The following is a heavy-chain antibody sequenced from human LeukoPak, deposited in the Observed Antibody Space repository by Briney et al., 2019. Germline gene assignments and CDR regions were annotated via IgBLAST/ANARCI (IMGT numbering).Heavy chain of an antibody. CDR2: SHYSGST. CDR3: ARAPRGESDAASGFYGMDV. V-gene: IGHV4-59*01. D-gene: IGHD3-22*01. CDR1: GGSISTFY. Sequence: SENLSLNCSVSGGSISTFYWTWIRQTPGKGLEWIGYSHYSGSTNYNPSLQSRVTISVDTSKNQFSLRLNSVTAADTAIYYCARAPRGESDAASGFYGMDVWGQGTTVTVSS. J-gene: IGHJ6*02.